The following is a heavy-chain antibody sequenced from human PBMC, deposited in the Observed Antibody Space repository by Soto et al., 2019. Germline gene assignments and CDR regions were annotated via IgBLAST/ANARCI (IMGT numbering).Heavy chain of an antibody. Sequence: QVELVESGGGLVNPGGSLRLSCAASGFTFSDYYMTWIRQAPGKGLEWVSYISSSGSAIYYADSVKGRFTISRDNAKNSLYLQMNSLRADDTAVYYCARRAGGGRNFDCWGQGTLVTVSS. J-gene: IGHJ4*02. CDR3: ARRAGGGRNFDC. D-gene: IGHD1-1*01. CDR2: ISSSGSAI. V-gene: IGHV3-11*01. CDR1: GFTFSDYY.